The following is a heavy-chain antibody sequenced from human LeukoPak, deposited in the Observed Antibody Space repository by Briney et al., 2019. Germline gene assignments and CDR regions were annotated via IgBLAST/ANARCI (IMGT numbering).Heavy chain of an antibody. CDR2: IDHTGTT. CDR1: DDSITIYY. CDR3: ARGRVSSSTWHSTYYYYLYMDV. J-gene: IGHJ6*03. V-gene: IGHV4-59*01. D-gene: IGHD4-11*01. Sequence: PSETLSLTCSVSDDSITIYYWTWIRQPPGKGLEWIGYIDHTGTTNYNPSLNSRVTISRDTSKNHFSLQLSSVTAADTAVYFCARGRVSSSTWHSTYYYYLYMDVWGKGTTVTVSS.